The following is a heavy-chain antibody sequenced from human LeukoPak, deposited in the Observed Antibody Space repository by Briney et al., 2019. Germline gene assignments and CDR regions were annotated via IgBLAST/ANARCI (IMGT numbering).Heavy chain of an antibody. CDR2: ISPGTI. J-gene: IGHJ6*02. Sequence: GGSLRLSCAASGFIFNSYWMNWVRQAPGKGLEWVSYISPGTIYYADSVKGRFTISRDNAKNSLYLQMNSLRAEDTAVYYCTRGGRVAHEMDVWGQGTTVTVSS. CDR1: GFIFNSYW. D-gene: IGHD2-15*01. CDR3: TRGGRVAHEMDV. V-gene: IGHV3-48*01.